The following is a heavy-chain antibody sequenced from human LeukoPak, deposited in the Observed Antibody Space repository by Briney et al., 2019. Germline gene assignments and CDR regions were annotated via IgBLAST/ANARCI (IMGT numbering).Heavy chain of an antibody. D-gene: IGHD4-23*01. CDR2: IKQDGSEK. J-gene: IGHJ3*02. V-gene: IGHV3-7*05. CDR1: GFTFSSYW. Sequence: GRSLRLSCAASGFTFSSYWMSWVRQAPGKGLEWVANIKQDGSEKYYVDSVKGRFTISRDNAKNSLYLQMNSLRAEDTAVYYCARGGYGANDDAFDIWGQGTMVTVSS. CDR3: ARGGYGANDDAFDI.